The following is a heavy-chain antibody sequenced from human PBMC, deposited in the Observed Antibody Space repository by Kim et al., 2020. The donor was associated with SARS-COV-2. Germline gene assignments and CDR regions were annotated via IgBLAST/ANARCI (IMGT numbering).Heavy chain of an antibody. CDR2: IYYSGST. V-gene: IGHV4-61*01. D-gene: IGHD1-20*01. J-gene: IGHJ6*04. CDR3: ARDRGYNWNYYYYYGMDV. Sequence: SETLSLTCTVSGGSVSSGSYYWSWIRQPPGKGLEWIGYIYYSGSTHYNPSLKSRVTISVDTSKNQFSLKLSSVTAADTAVYYCARDRGYNWNYYYYYGMDVWGEGTTVTVSS. CDR1: GGSVSSGSYY.